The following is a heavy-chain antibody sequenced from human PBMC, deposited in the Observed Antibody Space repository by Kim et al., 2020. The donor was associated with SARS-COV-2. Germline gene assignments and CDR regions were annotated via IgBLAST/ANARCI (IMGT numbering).Heavy chain of an antibody. J-gene: IGHJ3*02. Sequence: GESLKISCKGSGYSFTSYWIGWVRQMPGKGLEWMGIIYPGDSDTRYSPSFQGQVTISADKSISTAYLQWSSLKASDTAMYYCASSAPLRRQAYCGGDCYKSGDAFDIWGQGTMVTVSS. CDR2: IYPGDSDT. CDR1: GYSFTSYW. V-gene: IGHV5-51*01. CDR3: ASSAPLRRQAYCGGDCYKSGDAFDI. D-gene: IGHD2-21*02.